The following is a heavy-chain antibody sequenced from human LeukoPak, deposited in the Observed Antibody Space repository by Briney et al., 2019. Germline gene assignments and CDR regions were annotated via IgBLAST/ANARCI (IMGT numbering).Heavy chain of an antibody. D-gene: IGHD1-26*01. Sequence: ASVKVSCKASGYTFTGYYMHWVRQAPGQGLEWMGWINPNSGGTNYAQKFQGRVTMTRDTSISTAYMELSRLRSDDTAVYYCARDILPHNWFDPWGQGTLVTVSS. CDR3: ARDILPHNWFDP. J-gene: IGHJ5*02. CDR1: GYTFTGYY. V-gene: IGHV1-2*02. CDR2: INPNSGGT.